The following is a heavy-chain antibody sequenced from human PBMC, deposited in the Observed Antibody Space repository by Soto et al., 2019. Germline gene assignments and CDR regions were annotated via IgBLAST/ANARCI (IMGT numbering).Heavy chain of an antibody. CDR2: VYRYGTA. J-gene: IGHJ4*02. D-gene: IGHD4-17*01. V-gene: IGHV3-23*01. CDR1: GFTFSTYT. CDR3: AKDMRPDGVWDFDY. Sequence: VQLLESGGGLAQPGGSLRLSCAASGFTFSTYTMAWVRQAPGRGQEWVAGVYRYGTAHYSDSVKGRFTISRENSRETVYLQMITLRGEDTAVYYCAKDMRPDGVWDFDYWGQGTLVTVSS.